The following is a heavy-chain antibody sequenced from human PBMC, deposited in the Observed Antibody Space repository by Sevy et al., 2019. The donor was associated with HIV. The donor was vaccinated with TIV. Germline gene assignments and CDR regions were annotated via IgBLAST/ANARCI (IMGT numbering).Heavy chain of an antibody. CDR3: ARDVGGRYGY. V-gene: IGHV3-74*01. J-gene: IGHJ4*02. D-gene: IGHD1-26*01. CDR2: INDGDGSYT. Sequence: GESLKISCAASGFTFSTYDMNWVRQVPGTGLVWVSRINDGDGSYTTYADSVKGRFTISRDNAKNTLYLEMNSLRAEDTAMYYCARDVGGRYGYWGQGTLVTVSS. CDR1: GFTFSTYD.